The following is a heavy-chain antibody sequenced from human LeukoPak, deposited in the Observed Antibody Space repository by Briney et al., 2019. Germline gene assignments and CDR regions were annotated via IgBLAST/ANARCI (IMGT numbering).Heavy chain of an antibody. J-gene: IGHJ4*02. CDR1: GYTFTGYY. CDR3: ARGGLAGDRGDFDY. V-gene: IGHV1-2*04. CDR2: INPNSGGT. D-gene: IGHD6-19*01. Sequence: GASVKVSCKASGYTFTGYYMHWVRQAPGQGLEWMGWINPNSGGTNYAQKFQGWVTMTRDTSTSTAYMELSRLRSDDTAVYYCARGGLAGDRGDFDYWGQGTLVTVSS.